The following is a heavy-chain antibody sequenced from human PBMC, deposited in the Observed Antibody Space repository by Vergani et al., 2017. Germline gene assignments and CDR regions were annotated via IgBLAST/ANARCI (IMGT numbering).Heavy chain of an antibody. CDR3: ARLYGRDSSGSKYFDY. CDR1: GYSFTNYW. J-gene: IGHJ4*02. D-gene: IGHD3-22*01. CDR2: IHPADSDT. Sequence: EVQLVQSGAEVKKPGESLKISCQISGYSFTNYWIGWVRQMPGKGLEWIGIIHPADSDTRYSPSFQGQVTISVDKSISTAYLQRSSLRASDSAIYYCARLYGRDSSGSKYFDYWGQGTLVTVSS. V-gene: IGHV5-51*01.